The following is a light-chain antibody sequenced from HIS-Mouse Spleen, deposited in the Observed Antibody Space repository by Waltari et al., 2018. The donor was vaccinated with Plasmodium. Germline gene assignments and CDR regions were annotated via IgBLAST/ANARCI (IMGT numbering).Light chain of an antibody. CDR2: KAS. Sequence: SYELTQPSSVSVSPGQTARITCPGDLLPTKFARWFQQKPGQAPGLVIYKASERPSGTPERFSGSSSGTTVTLTISGAQVEDEADYYCYSAADNNRVFGGGTKLTVL. CDR1: LLPTKF. V-gene: IGLV3-27*01. J-gene: IGLJ3*02. CDR3: YSAADNNRV.